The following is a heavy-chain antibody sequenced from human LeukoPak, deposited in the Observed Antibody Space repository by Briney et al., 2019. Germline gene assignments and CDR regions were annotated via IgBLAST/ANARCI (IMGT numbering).Heavy chain of an antibody. CDR2: IYYSGST. Sequence: WVRQPPGKGLEWIGSIYYSGSTYYNPSLKSRVTISVDTSKNQFSLKLSSVTAADTAVYYCARQGPEGYKQPYYNMDVWGKGTTVTVPS. J-gene: IGHJ6*03. V-gene: IGHV4-39*01. D-gene: IGHD5-24*01. CDR3: ARQGPEGYKQPYYNMDV.